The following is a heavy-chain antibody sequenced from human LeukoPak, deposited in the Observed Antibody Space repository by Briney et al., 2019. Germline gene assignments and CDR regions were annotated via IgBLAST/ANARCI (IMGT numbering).Heavy chain of an antibody. V-gene: IGHV3-30*18. CDR3: AKDRLQYYYDSSALDY. Sequence: PGRSLRLSCAASGFTFSSYGMHWVRQAPGKGLEWVAVISYDGSNKYYADSVKGRFTISRDNSKNTLYLQMNSLRAEDTAVYYCAKDRLQYYYDSSALDYWGQGTLVTVSS. D-gene: IGHD3-22*01. CDR2: ISYDGSNK. J-gene: IGHJ4*02. CDR1: GFTFSSYG.